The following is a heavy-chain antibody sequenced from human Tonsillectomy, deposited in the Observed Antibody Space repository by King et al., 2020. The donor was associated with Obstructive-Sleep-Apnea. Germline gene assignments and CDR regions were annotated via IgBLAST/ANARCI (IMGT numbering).Heavy chain of an antibody. J-gene: IGHJ4*02. V-gene: IGHV5-51*01. CDR2: IYPGDSDT. CDR3: ARHPKYGSYCGGDCFAFDY. D-gene: IGHD2-21*02. CDR1: GYRFSNYW. Sequence: QLVQSGAEVKKSGESLKISCKGPGYRFSNYWIGWVRQMPGKGLEWMGIIYPGDSDTRYSPSFQGQVTISADKSLSTAYLQWGSLKASDTAIYYCARHPKYGSYCGGDCFAFDYWGQGTLVTVSS.